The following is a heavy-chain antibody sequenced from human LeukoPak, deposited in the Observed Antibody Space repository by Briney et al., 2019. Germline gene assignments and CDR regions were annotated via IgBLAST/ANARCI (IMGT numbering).Heavy chain of an antibody. CDR1: GYTFTGYY. J-gene: IGHJ3*02. CDR2: INPNSGGT. CDR3: ARGGRGYCSSTSCSWGTDAFDI. Sequence: ASVKVSCKASGYTFTGYYMHWVRQAPGQGLEWMGWINPNSGGTNYAQKFQGRVTMTRDTSIGTAYMELSRLRSDDTAVYYCARGGRGYCSSTSCSWGTDAFDIWGQGTMVTVSS. D-gene: IGHD2-2*01. V-gene: IGHV1-2*02.